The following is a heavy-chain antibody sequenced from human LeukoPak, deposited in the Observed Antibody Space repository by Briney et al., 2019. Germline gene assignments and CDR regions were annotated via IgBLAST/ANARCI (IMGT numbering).Heavy chain of an antibody. J-gene: IGHJ4*02. CDR2: FTSSSNYI. Sequence: PEGSLRLSCAASGFTFSDYSMIWVRQAPGKGLEWVSSFTSSSNYIYYAEPVKGRFAISRDNAKNSLYLQMNSLRAEDTAVYYCARDYTGTLDYWGQGTLVTVSS. CDR1: GFTFSDYS. D-gene: IGHD1-1*01. V-gene: IGHV3-21*01. CDR3: ARDYTGTLDY.